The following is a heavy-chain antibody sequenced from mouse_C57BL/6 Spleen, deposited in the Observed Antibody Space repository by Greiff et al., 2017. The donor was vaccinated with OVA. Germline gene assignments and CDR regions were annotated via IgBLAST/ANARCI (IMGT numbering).Heavy chain of an antibody. CDR1: GFTFTDYY. Sequence: EVKLMESGGGLVQPGGSLSLSCAASGFTFTDYYMSWVRQPPGKALEWLGFIRNKANGYTTEYSASVKGRFTISRDNSQSILYLQMNALRAEDSATYYCARYWDDYDYFDYWGQGTTLTVSS. J-gene: IGHJ2*01. D-gene: IGHD2-4*01. CDR3: ARYWDDYDYFDY. CDR2: IRNKANGYTT. V-gene: IGHV7-3*01.